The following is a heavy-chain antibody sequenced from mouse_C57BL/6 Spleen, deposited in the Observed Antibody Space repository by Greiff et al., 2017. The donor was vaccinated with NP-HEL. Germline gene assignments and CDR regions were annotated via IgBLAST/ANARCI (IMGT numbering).Heavy chain of an antibody. Sequence: EVMLVESGGGLVKPGGSLKLSCAASGFTFSSYAMSWVRQTPEKRLEWVATISDGGSYTYYPDNVKGRFTISRDNAKNNLYLQMSHLKSEDTAMYYCARDTSKGYFDVWGTGTTVTVSS. CDR1: GFTFSSYA. D-gene: IGHD2-12*01. CDR3: ARDTSKGYFDV. J-gene: IGHJ1*03. V-gene: IGHV5-4*01. CDR2: ISDGGSYT.